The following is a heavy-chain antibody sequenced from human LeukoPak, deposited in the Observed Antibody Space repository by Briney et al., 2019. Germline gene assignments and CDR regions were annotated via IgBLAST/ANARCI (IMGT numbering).Heavy chain of an antibody. D-gene: IGHD6-13*01. Sequence: GGSLRLSCAASGFTFDDYGMSWARQAPGKGLGWVSGINWNGGSTVYADSVKGRFTICRDNAKNSLYLQINSLRAEDTALYYCARDQEQQLVRGYYYYYMDVWGKGTTVTVSS. V-gene: IGHV3-20*04. J-gene: IGHJ6*03. CDR1: GFTFDDYG. CDR3: ARDQEQQLVRGYYYYYMDV. CDR2: INWNGGST.